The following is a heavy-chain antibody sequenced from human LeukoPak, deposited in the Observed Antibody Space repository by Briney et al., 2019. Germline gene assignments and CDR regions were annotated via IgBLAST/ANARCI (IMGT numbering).Heavy chain of an antibody. J-gene: IGHJ6*03. V-gene: IGHV1-69*01. Sequence: AASVKVSCKASGGTFSSYAISWVRQAPGQGPEWMGGIIPIFGTANYAQKFQGRVTITADEATSTAYMELSSLRSEDTAVYYCARGYSGYDPYYYYYMDVWGRGTTVTISS. CDR1: GGTFSSYA. D-gene: IGHD5-12*01. CDR2: IIPIFGTA. CDR3: ARGYSGYDPYYYYYMDV.